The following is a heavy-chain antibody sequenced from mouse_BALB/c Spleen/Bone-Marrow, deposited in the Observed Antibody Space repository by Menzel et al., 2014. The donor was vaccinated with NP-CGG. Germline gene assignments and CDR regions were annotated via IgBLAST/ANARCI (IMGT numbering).Heavy chain of an antibody. CDR3: AGQDYYVYLDY. V-gene: IGHV4-1*02. J-gene: IGHJ2*01. Sequence: DVKLQESGGGLVQSGGSLKLSCAASGFDFSRYWMSWVRQAPGKGLEWIGEINPDSRTINYSPSLKDKFIISRDNAKNTLYLRLSKVKSEDAAVYYSAGQDYYVYLDYWGQGTTLTVSS. D-gene: IGHD1-1*01. CDR2: INPDSRTI. CDR1: GFDFSRYW.